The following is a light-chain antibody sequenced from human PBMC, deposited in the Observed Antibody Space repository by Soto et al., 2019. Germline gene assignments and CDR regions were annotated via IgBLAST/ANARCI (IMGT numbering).Light chain of an antibody. CDR2: KAS. V-gene: IGKV1-5*03. CDR1: QSISSW. J-gene: IGKJ1*01. Sequence: DIQMTQSPSTLSASVGDRVTITCRASQSISSWLAWYQQKPGKAPKLLIYKASSLESGVPSRFSGRGSGTEFTLTIRSLQPDDFASYYCQQYNSYRPFGEGTKVEIK. CDR3: QQYNSYRP.